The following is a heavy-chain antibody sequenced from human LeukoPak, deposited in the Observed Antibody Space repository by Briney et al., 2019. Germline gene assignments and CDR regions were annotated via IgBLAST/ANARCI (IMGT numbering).Heavy chain of an antibody. CDR3: ARDIEMATPH. CDR2: IYSGGDR. D-gene: IGHD5-24*01. CDR1: GFTVSSNY. V-gene: IGHV3-53*01. Sequence: GGSLRLSCAASGFTVSSNYMSWVRQAPGKGMEWVSIIYSGGDRYYADNVKVRFTISRDISKNMLYLQMNSLRVEDTAVYFCARDIEMATPHWGQGTLVTVSS. J-gene: IGHJ4*02.